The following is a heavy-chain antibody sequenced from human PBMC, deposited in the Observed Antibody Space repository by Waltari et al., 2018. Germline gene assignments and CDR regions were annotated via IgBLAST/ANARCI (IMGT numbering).Heavy chain of an antibody. D-gene: IGHD3-10*01. Sequence: QVQLQQWGAGLLKPSETLSPTCAVYGGSFSGYYWSWIRQPPGKGLEWIGEINHSGSTNYNPTVKSRVTISVDTSKNQFSLKLSSVTAADTAVYYCARANRSYGSGVIDYWGQGTLVTVSS. CDR1: GGSFSGYY. V-gene: IGHV4-34*01. CDR2: INHSGST. CDR3: ARANRSYGSGVIDY. J-gene: IGHJ4*02.